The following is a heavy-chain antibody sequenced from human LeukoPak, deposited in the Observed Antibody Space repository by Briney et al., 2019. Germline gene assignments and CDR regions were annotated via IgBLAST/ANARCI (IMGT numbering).Heavy chain of an antibody. J-gene: IGHJ4*02. D-gene: IGHD3-22*01. CDR2: ISSTPTT. Sequence: YISSTPTTHYNPSLKSRLTISLHTSNTHFSLKLSSVTAADTAVYYCARSPTYYYDSSAFTEWGQGTLVTVSS. V-gene: IGHV4-61*03. CDR3: ARSPTYYYDSSAFTE.